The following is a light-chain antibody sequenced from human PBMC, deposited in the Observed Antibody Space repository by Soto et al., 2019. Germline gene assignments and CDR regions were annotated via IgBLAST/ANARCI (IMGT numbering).Light chain of an antibody. Sequence: QSALTQPASVSGSPGPSITISCTGTSSDVVGYNSVSWYQQHPSKVPKIMIYDVSIRPSGVPDRFSGSKSGNTASLNISGLQAEDEADYYCSSYTSIPALVFGTGTKVTVL. CDR2: DVS. CDR3: SSYTSIPALV. CDR1: SSDVVGYNS. J-gene: IGLJ1*01. V-gene: IGLV2-14*01.